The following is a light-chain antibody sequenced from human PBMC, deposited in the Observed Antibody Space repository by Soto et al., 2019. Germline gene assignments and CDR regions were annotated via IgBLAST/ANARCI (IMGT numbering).Light chain of an antibody. V-gene: IGKV3-15*01. Sequence: EKVMMQSPAPLSVSPGERATLSCRASQSVSSNLAWYQQKPGQAPRLLIYGASSRATDIPGRFSGSGSGTEFTLTISSLQSEDFAVYYCQQYDNWPITFGQGTRLEIK. CDR2: GAS. CDR3: QQYDNWPIT. CDR1: QSVSSN. J-gene: IGKJ5*01.